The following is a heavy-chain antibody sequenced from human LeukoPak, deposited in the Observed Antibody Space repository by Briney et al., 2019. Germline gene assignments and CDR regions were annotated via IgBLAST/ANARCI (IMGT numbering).Heavy chain of an antibody. J-gene: IGHJ4*02. CDR1: GYSLCSGYY. CDR3: ARVRLWFGDHLDDY. V-gene: IGHV4-38-2*02. CDR2: MHHSGST. D-gene: IGHD3-10*01. Sequence: SETLCHLCTVSGYSLCSGYYWGWIRPPPGNGLEWIGSMHHSGSTYYNPSLKSRVTMSLDTSKNQFSLRLTSVTAADTAVYYCARVRLWFGDHLDDYWGQGTLVTVSS.